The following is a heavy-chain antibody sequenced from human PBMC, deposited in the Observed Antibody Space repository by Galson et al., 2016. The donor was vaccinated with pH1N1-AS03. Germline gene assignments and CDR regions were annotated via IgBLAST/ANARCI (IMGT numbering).Heavy chain of an antibody. Sequence: SLRLSCAGSGFSIRTYWMHWVRQVPGKGLVWVSRINTDGSSTNYADSVKGRFTISRDNAKNTLYLQMNSLGAGDTAFYYCARGSDDYIWGGYSGDYWSQGILVTVSS. D-gene: IGHD3-16*01. CDR3: ARGSDDYIWGGYSGDY. CDR1: GFSIRTYW. CDR2: INTDGSST. V-gene: IGHV3-74*01. J-gene: IGHJ4*02.